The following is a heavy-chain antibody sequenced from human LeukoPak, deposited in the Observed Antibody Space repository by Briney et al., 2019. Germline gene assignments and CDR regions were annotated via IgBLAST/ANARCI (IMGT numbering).Heavy chain of an antibody. Sequence: GGPLRPSCAPSGFTFSTYAIHWARQAPGKGLEWLAVISYDGSNKYYADSVKGRFTISRDNTKNSLYLQMNGLRAEDTAVYYCARTRSSGYLTFAYWGQGILVTVSS. V-gene: IGHV3-30*03. CDR2: ISYDGSNK. CDR3: ARTRSSGYLTFAY. J-gene: IGHJ4*02. D-gene: IGHD3-22*01. CDR1: GFTFSTYA.